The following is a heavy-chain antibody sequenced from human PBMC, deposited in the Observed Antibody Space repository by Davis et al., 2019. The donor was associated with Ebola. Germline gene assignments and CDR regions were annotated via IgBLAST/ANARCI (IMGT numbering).Heavy chain of an antibody. V-gene: IGHV3-11*04. CDR2: ISSSGGTI. Sequence: GESLKISCAASGFTFSHYYMSWIRQAPGKGLEWVSYISSSGGTINYADSVKGRFTISRDNAKNSLYLQMNSLKPEDTAVYYCTRDVAYCSSITCLTARDYWGQGTLVTVSS. CDR3: TRDVAYCSSITCLTARDY. CDR1: GFTFSHYY. D-gene: IGHD2-2*01. J-gene: IGHJ4*02.